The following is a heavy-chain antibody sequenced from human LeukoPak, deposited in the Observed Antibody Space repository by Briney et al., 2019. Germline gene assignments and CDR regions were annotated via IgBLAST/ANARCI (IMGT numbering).Heavy chain of an antibody. CDR1: GGSFSGYY. J-gene: IGHJ4*02. CDR3: ARGGRGYYANLRPPRPWFYFDY. V-gene: IGHV4-34*01. CDR2: INHSGST. Sequence: SETLSLTCAAYGGSFSGYYWSWIRQPPGKGLEWIGEINHSGSTNYNPSLKSRVTISVDTSKNQFSLKLSSVTAADTAVYYCARGGRGYYANLRPPRPWFYFDYWGQGTLVTVSS. D-gene: IGHD3-10*01.